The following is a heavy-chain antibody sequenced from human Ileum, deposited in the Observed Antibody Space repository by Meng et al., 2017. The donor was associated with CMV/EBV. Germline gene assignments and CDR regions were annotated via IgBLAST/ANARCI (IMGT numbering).Heavy chain of an antibody. CDR3: ARGQRITLVRGGRFDP. CDR2: INHSGFS. Sequence: SGGSFTDYFWVWISQPPGKGLEWIGQINHSGFSNFNPSLESRVIISIDTSANQFSLKLTSVTAADTAVYYCARGQRITLVRGGRFDPWGQGTLVTVSS. D-gene: IGHD3-10*01. V-gene: IGHV4-34*01. J-gene: IGHJ5*02. CDR1: GGSFTDYF.